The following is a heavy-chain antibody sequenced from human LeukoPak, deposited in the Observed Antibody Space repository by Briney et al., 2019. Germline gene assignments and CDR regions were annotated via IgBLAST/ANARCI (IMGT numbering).Heavy chain of an antibody. D-gene: IGHD6-19*01. CDR1: GFTFSSYA. V-gene: IGHV3-23*01. J-gene: IGHJ4*02. CDR3: ARDQQWLVRGIDY. Sequence: GGSLRLSCAASGFTFSSYAMSWVRQAPGKGLEWVSAISGSGGSTYYADSVKGRFTISRDNSKNTLYLQMNSLRAEDTAVYYCARDQQWLVRGIDYWGQGTLVTVSS. CDR2: ISGSGGST.